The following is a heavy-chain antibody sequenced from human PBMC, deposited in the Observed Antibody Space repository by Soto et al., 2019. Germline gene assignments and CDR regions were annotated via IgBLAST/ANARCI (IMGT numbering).Heavy chain of an antibody. CDR2: ISYDGSNK. D-gene: IGHD6-13*01. J-gene: IGHJ6*02. CDR3: AREVAAAATRWLGMDV. V-gene: IGHV3-30-3*01. Sequence: GGSLRLSCAASGFTFSSYAMHWVRQAPGKGLEWVAVISYDGSNKYYADSVKGRFTISRDNSKNTLYLQMNSLRAEDTAVYYCAREVAAAATRWLGMDVWGQGTTVTV. CDR1: GFTFSSYA.